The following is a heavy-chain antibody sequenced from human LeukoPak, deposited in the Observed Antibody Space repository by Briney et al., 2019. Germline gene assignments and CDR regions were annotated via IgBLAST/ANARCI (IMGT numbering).Heavy chain of an antibody. CDR1: GFTFSDDF. J-gene: IGHJ4*02. V-gene: IGHV3-21*01. D-gene: IGHD2-21*01. Sequence: GGPLRLSCAASGFTFSDDFMNWVRQVPGKGLQWVSSISSLSNHIYYADSVKGRFTIFRDNAKNSLYLQMKSLEAEDTAVYYCARGPGGLRSPYYYFTDWGQGTLVTVSS. CDR3: ARGPGGLRSPYYYFTD. CDR2: ISSLSNHI.